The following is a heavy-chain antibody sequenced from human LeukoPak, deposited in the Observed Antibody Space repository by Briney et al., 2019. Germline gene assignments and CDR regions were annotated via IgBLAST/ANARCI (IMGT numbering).Heavy chain of an antibody. J-gene: IGHJ4*02. V-gene: IGHV4-39*07. CDR1: GGSISSSSYY. CDR2: INHSGST. Sequence: SETLSLTCTVSGGSISSSSYYWTWIRQPPGKGLEWIGEINHSGSTNYNPSLKSRVTMSVDTSMNQFSLNLSSVTAADTAVYYCARELGYGDQQGYWGQGTLVTVSS. CDR3: ARELGYGDQQGY. D-gene: IGHD4-17*01.